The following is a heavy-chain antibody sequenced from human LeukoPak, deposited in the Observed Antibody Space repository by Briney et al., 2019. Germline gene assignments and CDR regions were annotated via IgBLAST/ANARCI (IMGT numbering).Heavy chain of an antibody. CDR1: GGSISSYY. V-gene: IGHV4-59*08. Sequence: SETLSLTCTVSGGSISSYYWSWIRQPPGKGLEWIGYIYYSGGTNYNPSLKSRVTISLDTSKNQFSLKLSSVTAADTAVYYCAGHHPRNTVDFWGQGTLVTVSS. CDR3: AGHHPRNTVDF. J-gene: IGHJ4*02. CDR2: IYYSGGT. D-gene: IGHD2/OR15-2a*01.